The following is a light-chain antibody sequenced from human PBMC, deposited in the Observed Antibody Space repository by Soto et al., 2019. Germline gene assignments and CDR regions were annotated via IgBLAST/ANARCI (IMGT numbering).Light chain of an antibody. CDR2: DAS. J-gene: IGKJ4*01. CDR1: QNVFNY. CDR3: QQRINWPLT. V-gene: IGKV3-11*01. Sequence: EIVLTQSPATLSLSPGERATLSCRASQNVFNYLAWYQKRLGQAPRLLIYDASNRATGIPARFNGSGSGTDYTLTISTLEPEDFAVYYCQQRINWPLTFGGGTKVEIK.